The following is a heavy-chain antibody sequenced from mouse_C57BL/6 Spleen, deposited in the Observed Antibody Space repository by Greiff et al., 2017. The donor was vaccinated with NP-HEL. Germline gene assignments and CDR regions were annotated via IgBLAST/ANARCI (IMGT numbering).Heavy chain of an antibody. Sequence: DVKLVESGTVLARPGASVKMSCKTSGYTFTSYWMHWVKQRPGQGLEWIGAIYPGNSDTSYNQKFKGKAKLTAVTSASTAYMELSSLTNEDSAVYYCTRPPPITTVVDWYFDVWGTGTTVTVSS. V-gene: IGHV1-5*01. D-gene: IGHD1-1*01. CDR3: TRPPPITTVVDWYFDV. CDR2: IYPGNSDT. J-gene: IGHJ1*03. CDR1: GYTFTSYW.